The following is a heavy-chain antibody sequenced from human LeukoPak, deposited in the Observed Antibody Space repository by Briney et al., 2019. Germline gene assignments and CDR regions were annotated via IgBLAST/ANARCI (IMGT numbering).Heavy chain of an antibody. CDR2: ISPYTGNT. CDR3: ARDQYDSVRGSYRPYFDY. J-gene: IGHJ4*02. V-gene: IGHV1-18*04. Sequence: GASVKVSCKASGYSFKSFGITWVRQAPGQGLEWMGSISPYTGNTKYAERFQDRVIMTTGTSTRTAYMELRSLRSDDTAVFYCARDQYDSVRGSYRPYFDYWGQGTLVTVSS. D-gene: IGHD3-16*02. CDR1: GYSFKSFG.